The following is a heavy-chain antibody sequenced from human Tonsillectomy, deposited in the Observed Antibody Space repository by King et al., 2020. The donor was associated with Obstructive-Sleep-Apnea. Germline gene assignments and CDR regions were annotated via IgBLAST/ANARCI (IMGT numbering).Heavy chain of an antibody. D-gene: IGHD3-10*01. V-gene: IGHV3-15*01. Sequence: VQLVESGGGLVKPGGSLRLSCAASGFSFSNAWMSWVRQAPGKGLEWVGRIKSKTDGGTRDYAAPVKGRFTVSRDDSKNTLYLEMNSLKTEDTAVYYCSTEFILFGYYYGMDVWGQGTTVTVSS. J-gene: IGHJ6*02. CDR1: GFSFSNAW. CDR3: STEFILFGYYYGMDV. CDR2: IKSKTDGGTR.